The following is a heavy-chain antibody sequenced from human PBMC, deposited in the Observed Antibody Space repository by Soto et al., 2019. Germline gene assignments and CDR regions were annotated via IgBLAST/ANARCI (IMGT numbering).Heavy chain of an antibody. CDR3: AQPRIAAAGKASFDY. Sequence: VASVKVSCKXSGGTFSSYAISWVRQAPGQGLEWMGGIIPIFGTANYAQKFQGRVTITADESTSTAYMELSSLRSEDTAVYYCAQPRIAAAGKASFDYWGQGTLVTVSS. CDR1: GGTFSSYA. J-gene: IGHJ4*02. CDR2: IIPIFGTA. D-gene: IGHD6-13*01. V-gene: IGHV1-69*13.